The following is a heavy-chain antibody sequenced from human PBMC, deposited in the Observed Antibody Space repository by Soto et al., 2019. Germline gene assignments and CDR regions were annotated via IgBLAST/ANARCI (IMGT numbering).Heavy chain of an antibody. Sequence: PSQTLSLTCAISGDSVSSNSAAWNWIRQSPSRGLEWLGRTYYRSKWYNDYAVSVKSRITINPDTSKNQFSLQLNSVTPEDTAVYYCEHEPFVKRSYYYYGMDVWCQAITVTVS. CDR1: GDSVSSNSAA. CDR2: TYYRSKWYN. J-gene: IGHJ6*02. D-gene: IGHD3-16*01. V-gene: IGHV6-1*01. CDR3: EHEPFVKRSYYYYGMDV.